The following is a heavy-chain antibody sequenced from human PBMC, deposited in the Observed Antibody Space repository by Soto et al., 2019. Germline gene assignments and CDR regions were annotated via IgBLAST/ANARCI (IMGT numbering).Heavy chain of an antibody. CDR3: ARTSITMVRGVSNYYGMDV. D-gene: IGHD3-10*01. CDR1: GGTFSSYA. J-gene: IGHJ6*02. V-gene: IGHV1-69*13. Sequence: VASVKVSCKASGGTFSSYAISWVRQAPGQGLEWMGGIIPIFGTANYAQKFQGRVTITADESTSTAYMELSSLRSEDTAVYYCARTSITMVRGVSNYYGMDVWGQGTTVTVSS. CDR2: IIPIFGTA.